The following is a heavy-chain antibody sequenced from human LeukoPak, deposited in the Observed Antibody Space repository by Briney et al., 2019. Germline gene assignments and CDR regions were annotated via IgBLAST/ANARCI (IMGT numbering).Heavy chain of an antibody. V-gene: IGHV3-74*03. J-gene: IGHJ4*02. CDR2: IRPEGTTT. CDR1: GFTFSTYW. CDR3: ARDLDWILFDY. D-gene: IGHD3-9*01. Sequence: PGGSLRLSCAASGFTFSTYWMHWVRQAPGKGLVWVSRIRPEGTTTAYAASVKGRFTISRDNAKNTLFLQMNSLSAEDTAVYYCARDLDWILFDYWGQGTLVTVSS.